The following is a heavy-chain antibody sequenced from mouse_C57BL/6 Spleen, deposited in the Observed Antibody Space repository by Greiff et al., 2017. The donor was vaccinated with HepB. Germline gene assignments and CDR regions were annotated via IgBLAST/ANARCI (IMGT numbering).Heavy chain of an antibody. J-gene: IGHJ3*01. V-gene: IGHV14-4*01. D-gene: IGHD1-1*01. CDR2: IDPENGDT. CDR3: TRGYYGSSYGFAY. CDR1: GFNIKDDY. Sequence: VQLQQSGAELVRPGASVKLSCTASGFNIKDDYMHWVKQSPEQGLEWIGWIDPENGDTEYASKFQGKTTITADTSSNTAYLQLSSLTSEDTAVYYCTRGYYGSSYGFAYWGQGTLVTVSA.